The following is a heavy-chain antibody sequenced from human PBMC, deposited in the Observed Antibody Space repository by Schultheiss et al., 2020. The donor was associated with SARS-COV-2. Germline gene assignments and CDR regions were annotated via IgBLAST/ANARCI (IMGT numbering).Heavy chain of an antibody. CDR2: IYTSGST. Sequence: SETLSLTCAVSGYSISSGYYWSWIRQPAGKGLEWIGRIYTSGSTNYNPSLKSRVTMSVDTSKNQLSLKLSSVTAADTAVYYCARVSGDGGKNPVGPYYYYGMDVWGQGTTVTVSS. D-gene: IGHD4-23*01. CDR1: GYSISSGYY. J-gene: IGHJ6*02. V-gene: IGHV4-4*07. CDR3: ARVSGDGGKNPVGPYYYYGMDV.